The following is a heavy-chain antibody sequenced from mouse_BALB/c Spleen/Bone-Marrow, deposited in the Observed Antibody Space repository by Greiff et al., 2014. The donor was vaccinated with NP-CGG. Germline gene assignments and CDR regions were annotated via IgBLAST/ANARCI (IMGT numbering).Heavy chain of an antibody. CDR2: IDPANGNT. V-gene: IGHV14-3*02. D-gene: IGHD1-1*01. J-gene: IGHJ2*01. Sequence: VQLQQPGAELVKPGASVKLSCTASGFNIKDTYMHWVKQRPEQGLEWIGRIDPANGNTKYDPKFQGKATMTADTSSNTAYLQLSSLSSEYTAVYYCASYYYAYYFDSWGQGTTLTVSS. CDR1: GFNIKDTY. CDR3: ASYYYAYYFDS.